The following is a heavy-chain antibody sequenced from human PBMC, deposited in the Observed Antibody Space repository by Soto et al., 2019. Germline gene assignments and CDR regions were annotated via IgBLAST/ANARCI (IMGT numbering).Heavy chain of an antibody. D-gene: IGHD4-17*01. CDR3: ARPGSLYGNYDS. V-gene: IGHV5-51*01. Sequence: WESLKISCMDSGYNFANYWIGWVRQMPGKGLEWMGTIYPGDSDTRYSPSFQGQVSISADKSISTAYLHWGSLKTSDTAMYYCARPGSLYGNYDSWGEGTLVTVSS. CDR1: GYNFANYW. CDR2: IYPGDSDT. J-gene: IGHJ4*02.